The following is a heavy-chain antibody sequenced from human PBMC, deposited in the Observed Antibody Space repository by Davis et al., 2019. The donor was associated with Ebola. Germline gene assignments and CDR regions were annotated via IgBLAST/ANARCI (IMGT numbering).Heavy chain of an antibody. D-gene: IGHD6-13*01. CDR1: GFTFSSYS. CDR3: ARGYSSSWYYFDY. Sequence: GESLKISCAVSGFTFSSYSMNWVRQAPGKGLEWVSYISSSSSTIYYADSVKGRFTISRDNAKNSLYLQMNSLRAEDTAVYYCARGYSSSWYYFDYWGQGTLVTVSS. J-gene: IGHJ4*02. V-gene: IGHV3-48*01. CDR2: ISSSSSTI.